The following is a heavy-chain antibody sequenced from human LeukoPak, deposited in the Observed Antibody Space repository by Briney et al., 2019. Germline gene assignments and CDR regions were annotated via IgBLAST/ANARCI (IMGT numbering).Heavy chain of an antibody. J-gene: IGHJ4*02. Sequence: SETLSLTCAVYGGSFSGYYWSWIRQPPGKGLEWIGEINHSGSTNYNPSLKSRVTISVDKSKNQFSLKLSSVTAADTAVYYCARAGGSGSLHWGQGTLVTVSS. D-gene: IGHD3-10*01. V-gene: IGHV4-34*01. CDR1: GGSFSGYY. CDR2: INHSGST. CDR3: ARAGGSGSLH.